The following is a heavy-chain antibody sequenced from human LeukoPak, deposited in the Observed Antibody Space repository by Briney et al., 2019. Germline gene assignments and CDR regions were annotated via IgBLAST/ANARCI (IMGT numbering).Heavy chain of an antibody. Sequence: SETLSLTCTVSGGSVSSGSYYWSWIRQPPGKGLEWIGYIYYSGSTNYNPSLKSRVTISVDTSKNQFSLKLSSVTAADTAVYYCARGGSYYYGSGSYSRSLFDYWGQGTLDTVSS. J-gene: IGHJ4*02. D-gene: IGHD3-10*01. V-gene: IGHV4-61*01. CDR1: GGSVSSGSYY. CDR3: ARGGSYYYGSGSYSRSLFDY. CDR2: IYYSGST.